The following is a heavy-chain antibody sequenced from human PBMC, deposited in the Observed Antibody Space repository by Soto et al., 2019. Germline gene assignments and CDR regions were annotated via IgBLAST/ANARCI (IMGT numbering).Heavy chain of an antibody. V-gene: IGHV5-51*01. D-gene: IGHD2-15*01. CDR2: IYPSDSDT. Sequence: GESLKISCQGSGYRFTTNWIGWVRQMPGKGLEWMGIIYPSDSDTGYSPSLQGQVTISADKSIRTAYLQWSSLKASDTAMYYGARAYGGRSDSWGQGTLVTVSS. CDR1: GYRFTTNW. J-gene: IGHJ4*02. CDR3: ARAYGGRSDS.